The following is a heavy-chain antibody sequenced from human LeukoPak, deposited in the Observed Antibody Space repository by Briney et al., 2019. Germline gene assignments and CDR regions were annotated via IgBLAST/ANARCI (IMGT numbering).Heavy chain of an antibody. CDR1: GGSISNSSYF. J-gene: IGHJ3*02. Sequence: SETLSLTCSVSGGSISNSSYFWGWVRQPPGKGLEWIGYIYYSGSTNYNPSLKSRVTISVDTSKNQFSLKLSSVTAADTAVYYCARAFIAAAGNAFDIWGQGTMVTVSS. CDR3: ARAFIAAAGNAFDI. CDR2: IYYSGST. V-gene: IGHV4-61*05. D-gene: IGHD6-13*01.